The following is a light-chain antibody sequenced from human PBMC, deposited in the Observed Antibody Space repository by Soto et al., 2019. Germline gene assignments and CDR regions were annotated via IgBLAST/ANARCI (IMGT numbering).Light chain of an antibody. CDR1: SSDVDGYNY. J-gene: IGLJ1*01. V-gene: IGLV2-8*01. CDR3: SSYVGTNSYV. CDR2: EVY. Sequence: QSVLTQPPSASGSPGQSVTISCTGTSSDVDGYNYVSWYQHHPGKAPKLIIYEVYKRPSGVPDRFSGSKSGNTAALTVSGLQAEDEADYYCSSYVGTNSYVFGTGTKVTVL.